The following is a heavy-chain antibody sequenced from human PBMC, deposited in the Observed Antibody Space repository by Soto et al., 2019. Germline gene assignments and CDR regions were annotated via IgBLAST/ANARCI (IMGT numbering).Heavy chain of an antibody. CDR3: ARGLAAAGI. J-gene: IGHJ4*02. D-gene: IGHD6-13*01. V-gene: IGHV4-39*01. CDR2: IYYSGNT. CDR1: GGSISSSIYY. Sequence: PSETLSLTCTVSGGSISSSIYYWGWLRQPPGKELEWIGSIYYSGNTYYSPSLKSRVTISVDTSKNQFSLNLSSVTAADTAVYYCARGLAAAGIWGQGTLVTVS.